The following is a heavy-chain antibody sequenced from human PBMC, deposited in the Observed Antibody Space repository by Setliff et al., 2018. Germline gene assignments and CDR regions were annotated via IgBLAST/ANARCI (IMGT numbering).Heavy chain of an antibody. CDR3: ARAPRYFDSTGSYFDG. CDR2: WYTSGIT. V-gene: IGHV4-61*09. D-gene: IGHD3-22*01. CDR1: GGSISGGTYY. J-gene: IGHJ4*02. Sequence: SETLSLTCTVSGGSISGGTYYWTWIRQPAGKGLEWIGHWYTSGITNYNPSLKSQVTISIDKSKNQFSLKMTSVTAADTAVYYCARAPRYFDSTGSYFDGWGQGTLVTVSS.